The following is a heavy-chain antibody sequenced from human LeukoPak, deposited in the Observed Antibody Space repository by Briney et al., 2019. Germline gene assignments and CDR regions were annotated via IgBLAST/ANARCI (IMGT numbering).Heavy chain of an antibody. CDR2: IKQDGSEK. V-gene: IGHV3-7*01. CDR3: ASIAAAGTEEFDY. D-gene: IGHD6-13*01. Sequence: GGSLILSCAASGFTFSSYWMSWVRQAPGKGLEWVANIKQDGSEKYYVDSVKGRFTISRDNAKNSLYLQMNSLRAEDTAVYYCASIAAAGTEEFDYWGQGTLVTVSS. CDR1: GFTFSSYW. J-gene: IGHJ4*02.